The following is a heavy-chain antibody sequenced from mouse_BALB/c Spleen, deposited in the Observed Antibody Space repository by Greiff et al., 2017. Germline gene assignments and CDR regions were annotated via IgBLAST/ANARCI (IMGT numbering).Heavy chain of an antibody. Sequence: VQLQQSGAELMKPGASVKISCKATGYTFSSYWIEWVKQRLGHGLEWIGEILPGSGSTNYNEKFKGKATFTADTSSNTAYMQLSSLTSEDSAVYYCARGGLLRSPWFAYWGQGTLVTVSA. D-gene: IGHD2-3*01. J-gene: IGHJ3*01. CDR3: ARGGLLRSPWFAY. CDR1: GYTFSSYW. CDR2: ILPGSGST. V-gene: IGHV1-9*01.